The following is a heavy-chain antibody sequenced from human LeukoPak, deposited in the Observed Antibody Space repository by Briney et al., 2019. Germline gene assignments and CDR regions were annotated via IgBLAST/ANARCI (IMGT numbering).Heavy chain of an antibody. CDR2: IYYSGGT. J-gene: IGHJ6*02. V-gene: IGHV4-59*08. Sequence: SETLSLTCTVSGGSISSYYWSWIRQSPGKGLEWIGYIYYSGGTNYNPSLKSRVTISVDTSKNQFSLKLSSVTAADTAVYDCARQLYYYYGMDVWGQGTTVTVSS. CDR1: GGSISSYY. CDR3: ARQLYYYYGMDV.